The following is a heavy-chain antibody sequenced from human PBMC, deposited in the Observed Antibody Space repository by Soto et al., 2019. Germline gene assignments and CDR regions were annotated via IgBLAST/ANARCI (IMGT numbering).Heavy chain of an antibody. Sequence: VQLRQSGPGLVKPSGTLSLTCAVSGGSISSSNWWTWVRQAPGKGLEWIGEIYHSGNTYYNPSLKGRVTITVDKSHNQFSLKLNSVTAADTAVYYCATLPPRVVASLLPIPTWCQGTLVTVSS. CDR1: GGSISSSNW. CDR2: IYHSGNT. V-gene: IGHV4-4*02. J-gene: IGHJ5*02. CDR3: ATLPPRVVASLLPIPT. D-gene: IGHD1-26*01.